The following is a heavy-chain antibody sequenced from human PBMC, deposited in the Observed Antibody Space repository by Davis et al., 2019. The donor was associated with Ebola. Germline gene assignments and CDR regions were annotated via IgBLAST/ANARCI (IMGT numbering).Heavy chain of an antibody. D-gene: IGHD3-3*01. CDR1: GFFFGTFF. V-gene: IGHV3-21*06. CDR3: AREDVGSYEFWSGKPQQHAFDF. Sequence: PGGSLRLSCEASGFFFGTFFINWVRQAPGKGLEWVSCVSSNGAYKGYAETLKGRFTISRDNAKNLVYLHINDVRAEDTAVYYCAREDVGSYEFWSGKPQQHAFDFWGQGTMVAVSS. CDR2: VSSNGAYK. J-gene: IGHJ3*01.